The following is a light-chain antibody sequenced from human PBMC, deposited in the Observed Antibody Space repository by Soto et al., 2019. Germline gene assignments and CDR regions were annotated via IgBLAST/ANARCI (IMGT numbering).Light chain of an antibody. V-gene: IGKV3-15*01. Sequence: EIVMTQSPATLSVSPRERATISCRASQSVRSHLAWYQQKPGQAPRLLIYGASTRATGIPARFSGSGSGTEFTLTISSLQSEDFAVYYCQQYNDWPKTFGQGTKV. CDR2: GAS. CDR3: QQYNDWPKT. J-gene: IGKJ1*01. CDR1: QSVRSH.